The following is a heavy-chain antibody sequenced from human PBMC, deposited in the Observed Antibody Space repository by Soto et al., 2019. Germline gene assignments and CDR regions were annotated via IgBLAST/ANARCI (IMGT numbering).Heavy chain of an antibody. CDR2: ISSSSSYT. CDR3: ARTPDCTNGVCSAGFDY. V-gene: IGHV3-11*06. Sequence: GGSLRLSCAASGFTFSDYYMSWIRQAPGKGLEWVSYISSSSSYTNYADSVKGRFTISRDNAKNSLYLQMDSLRAEDTAVYYCARTPDCTNGVCSAGFDYWGQGTLVTVSS. J-gene: IGHJ4*02. CDR1: GFTFSDYY. D-gene: IGHD2-8*01.